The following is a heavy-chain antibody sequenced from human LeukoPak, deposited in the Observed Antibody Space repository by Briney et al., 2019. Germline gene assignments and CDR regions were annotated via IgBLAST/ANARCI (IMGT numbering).Heavy chain of an antibody. CDR2: INWNGGST. CDR3: AILAAAAPPPNYYMDV. Sequence: AGGSLRLSRAASGFTFDDYGMSWVRQAPGKGLEWVSGINWNGGSTGYADSVKGRFTISRDNAKNSLYLQMNSLRAEDTALYYCAILAAAAPPPNYYMDVWGKGTTVTVSS. D-gene: IGHD6-13*01. J-gene: IGHJ6*03. CDR1: GFTFDDYG. V-gene: IGHV3-20*04.